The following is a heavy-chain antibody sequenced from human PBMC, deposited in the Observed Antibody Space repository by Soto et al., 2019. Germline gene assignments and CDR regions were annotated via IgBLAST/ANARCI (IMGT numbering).Heavy chain of an antibody. Sequence: PGGSLRLSCAASGFTFSSYAMSWVRQAPGKGLEWVSAISGSGGSTYYADSVKGRFTTSRDNSKNTLYLQMNSLRAEDTAVYYCAKTNQGIVVVYYFDYWGQGTLVTVSS. J-gene: IGHJ4*02. CDR2: ISGSGGST. CDR1: GFTFSSYA. V-gene: IGHV3-23*01. CDR3: AKTNQGIVVVYYFDY. D-gene: IGHD2-21*01.